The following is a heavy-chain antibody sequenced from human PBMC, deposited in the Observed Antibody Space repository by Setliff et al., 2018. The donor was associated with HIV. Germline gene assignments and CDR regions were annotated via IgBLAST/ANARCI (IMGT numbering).Heavy chain of an antibody. CDR1: GGSISSSSYY. J-gene: IGHJ3*02. D-gene: IGHD2-2*01. Sequence: SETLSLTCTVSGGSISSSSYYRGWIRQPPGKGLEWIGSIYYSGSTYYNPSLKSRVTISVDTSKNQFSLKLSSVTAADTAVYYCARETRSSFAMDDASDIWGQGTMVTVSS. CDR3: ARETRSSFAMDDASDI. CDR2: IYYSGST. V-gene: IGHV4-39*07.